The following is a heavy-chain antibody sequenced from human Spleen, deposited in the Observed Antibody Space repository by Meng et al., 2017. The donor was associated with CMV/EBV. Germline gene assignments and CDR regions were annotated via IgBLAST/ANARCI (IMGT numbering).Heavy chain of an antibody. D-gene: IGHD2-2*01. J-gene: IGHJ6*02. Sequence: GESLKISCAASGFTFSSYWMHWVRKAPGKGLVWVSRINSAGSSTSYADSVKGRFTISRDNAKNTLYLQMNSLRAEDTAVYYCARYPRRTYCSSTSCYGLGYYYGMDVWGQGTTVTVSS. CDR2: INSAGSST. CDR3: ARYPRRTYCSSTSCYGLGYYYGMDV. CDR1: GFTFSSYW. V-gene: IGHV3-74*01.